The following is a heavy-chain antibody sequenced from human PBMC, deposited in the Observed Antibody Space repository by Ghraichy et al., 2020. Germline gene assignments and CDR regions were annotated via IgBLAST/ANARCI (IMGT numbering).Heavy chain of an antibody. V-gene: IGHV3-23*01. CDR3: AKDRRAIQGYFDY. Sequence: GGSPRLSCAASGFTFSSYAMSWVRQAPGKGLEWVSAISGSGGSTYYADSVKGRFTISRDNSKNTLYLQMNSLRAEDTAVYYCAKDRRAIQGYFDYWGQGTLVTVSS. CDR2: ISGSGGST. D-gene: IGHD1-26*01. J-gene: IGHJ4*02. CDR1: GFTFSSYA.